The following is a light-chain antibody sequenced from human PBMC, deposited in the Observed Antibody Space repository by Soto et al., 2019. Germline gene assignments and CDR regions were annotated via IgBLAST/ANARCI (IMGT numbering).Light chain of an antibody. J-gene: IGLJ3*02. CDR1: SSDVGGYNY. CDR2: EVS. V-gene: IGLV2-8*01. Sequence: QSALTQPPSASGSPGQSVTISCTGTSSDVGGYNYVSWYQQHPGKAPKLMIYEVSKRPSGVPDRFSGSKSGNTASLTVSGLQAEDEADYYCSSSAGSNNFWVFGGGTKLTVL. CDR3: SSSAGSNNFWV.